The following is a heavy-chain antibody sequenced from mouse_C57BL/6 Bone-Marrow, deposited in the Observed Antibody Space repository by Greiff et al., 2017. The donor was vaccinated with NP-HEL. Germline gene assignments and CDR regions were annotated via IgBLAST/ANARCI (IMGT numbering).Heavy chain of an antibody. J-gene: IGHJ2*01. CDR2: IRSKSSNYAT. D-gene: IGHD1-1*01. Sequence: EVQRVESGGGLVQPKGSLKLSCAASGFTFNTYAMHWVRQAPGKGLEWVARIRSKSSNYATYYADSVKDRFTISRDDSQSMLYLQMNNLKTEDTAMYYCVRGSTDYYGSSYYFDYWGQGTTLTVSS. CDR3: VRGSTDYYGSSYYFDY. CDR1: GFTFNTYA. V-gene: IGHV10-3*01.